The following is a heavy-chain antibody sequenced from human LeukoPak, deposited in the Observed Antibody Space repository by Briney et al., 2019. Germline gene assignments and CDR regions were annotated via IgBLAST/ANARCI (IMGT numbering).Heavy chain of an antibody. V-gene: IGHV3-48*03. Sequence: GGCLRLSCAASGFTFSSYEMNWGRQAPGKGVEGGSYMSTTGSSIYYAASVKGRFTISRDNVKNLLYLQMNSLTAEDTAVYYCARGDDYGDYGYYYDSSAYIDYWGQGILVTVSS. D-gene: IGHD3-22*01. CDR2: MSTTGSSI. CDR3: ARGDDYGDYGYYYDSSAYIDY. CDR1: GFTFSSYE. J-gene: IGHJ4*02.